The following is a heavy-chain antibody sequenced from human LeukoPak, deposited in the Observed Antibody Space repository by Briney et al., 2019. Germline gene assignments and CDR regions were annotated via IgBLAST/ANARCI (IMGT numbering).Heavy chain of an antibody. CDR1: GGSFNDYY. D-gene: IGHD6-25*01. J-gene: IGHJ6*03. CDR2: IYHTGNT. CDR3: ARDANGSDLHYYHMDV. V-gene: IGHV4-34*01. Sequence: SETLSLTCAVYGGSFNDYYWNWIRQPPGKGLEWIGEIYHTGNTNYNPSLNSRVSISLDTSKNQLSLRLTSVTAADTAVYFCARDANGSDLHYYHMDVWGKGTTVTVSS.